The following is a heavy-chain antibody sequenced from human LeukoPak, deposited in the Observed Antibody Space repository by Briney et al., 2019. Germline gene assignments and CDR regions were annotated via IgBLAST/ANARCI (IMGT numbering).Heavy chain of an antibody. CDR1: GFTFSSYA. J-gene: IGHJ1*01. CDR2: IPYDGANK. Sequence: PGGSLRLSCAASGFTFSSYAMHWVRQAPGKGLEWVALIPYDGANKHYADSVKGRFTISRDNSENILYLQLSSLRGDDTAMYYCGAGPANCGRDCHSFYRHLQYWGQGTQVTVPS. D-gene: IGHD2-21*01. CDR3: GAGPANCGRDCHSFYRHLQY. V-gene: IGHV3-30-3*01.